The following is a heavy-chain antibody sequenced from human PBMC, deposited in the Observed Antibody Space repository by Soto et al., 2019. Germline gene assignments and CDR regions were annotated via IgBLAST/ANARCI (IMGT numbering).Heavy chain of an antibody. J-gene: IGHJ4*02. CDR2: LYSGST. CDR1: GVSISSKNFY. V-gene: IGHV4-39*01. D-gene: IGHD6-19*01. CDR3: ATTRGIAVGGSFDY. Sequence: QLQLQESGPGLVKPSETLSLTCTVSGVSISSKNFYWGWIRQSPGKGLEWIGTLYSGSTFSSLSLQNRVTISVDTSKNQVSLKLRSVAAADTAIYYCATTRGIAVGGSFDYWGQGIQVTVSP.